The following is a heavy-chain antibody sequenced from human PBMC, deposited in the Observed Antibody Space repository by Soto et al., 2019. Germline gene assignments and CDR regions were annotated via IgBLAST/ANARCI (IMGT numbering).Heavy chain of an antibody. J-gene: IGHJ4*02. CDR1: GGSYSGYC. V-gene: IGHV4-34*01. CDR3: ARTLKNSRPYDY. Sequence: PSATLYPTCAVYGGSYSGYCWSWIRQPAGRGLEWIGEINHSGSTNYNPSLKSRVTISVDTSKNQYSLKLSSVTAADTAVYYCARTLKNSRPYDYWGQGTLVTVS. D-gene: IGHD6-13*01. CDR2: INHSGST.